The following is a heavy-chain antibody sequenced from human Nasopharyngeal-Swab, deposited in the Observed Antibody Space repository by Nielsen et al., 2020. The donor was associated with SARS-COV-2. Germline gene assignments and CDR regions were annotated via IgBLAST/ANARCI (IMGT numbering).Heavy chain of an antibody. V-gene: IGHV4-59*11. CDR2: ISHNSGT. CDR3: AKEGATGWFDP. CDR1: GVSISSQY. Sequence: SETLSLTCTVSGVSISSQYWSWIRQPPGQGLEWIGYISHNSGTNYNPSLKSRVTMFMDTSKNQFSLKLRSVTAADTAVYYCAKEGATGWFDPWGQGTLVTVSS. J-gene: IGHJ5*02.